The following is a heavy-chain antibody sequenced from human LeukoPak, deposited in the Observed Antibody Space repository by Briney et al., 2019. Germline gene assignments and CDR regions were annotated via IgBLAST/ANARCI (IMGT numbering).Heavy chain of an antibody. CDR2: MSYSGST. CDR1: GGSITTYD. V-gene: IGHV4-59*08. J-gene: IGHJ4*02. Sequence: PSETLSLTCTVSGGSITTYDWSWSWVRQPPGKGLEWIGYMSYSGSTSYNPSLESRVTISVDTSKNQFSLKLSSVTAADTAVYYCARSRIAAAGLFDYWGQGTLVTVSS. D-gene: IGHD6-13*01. CDR3: ARSRIAAAGLFDY.